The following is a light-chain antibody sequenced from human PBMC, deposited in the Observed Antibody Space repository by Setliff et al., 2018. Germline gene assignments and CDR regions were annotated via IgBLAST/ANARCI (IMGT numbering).Light chain of an antibody. CDR1: SSNIGSKT. Sequence: QSVLTQPPSASGTPGQRVTISCSGSSSNIGSKTVNWYQQLPGTAPKLLMFQNSQRPSGVPDRFSGSKSGTSASLAISGLQSEDEADYYCSTWDDSLNSVVFGGGTNVTVL. J-gene: IGLJ2*01. CDR3: STWDDSLNSVV. CDR2: QNS. V-gene: IGLV1-44*01.